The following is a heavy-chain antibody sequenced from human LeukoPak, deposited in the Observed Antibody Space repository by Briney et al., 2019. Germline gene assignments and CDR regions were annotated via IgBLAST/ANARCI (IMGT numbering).Heavy chain of an antibody. Sequence: GASVKVSCKASGYTFTSYYIYWVRQAPGQGLEWMGIINPRGGSTTYAQKFQGRVTITADESTSTAYMELSSLRSEDTAVYYCASGYYRNWFDPWGQGTLVTVSS. D-gene: IGHD2-8*01. V-gene: IGHV1-46*01. CDR3: ASGYYRNWFDP. CDR1: GYTFTSYY. CDR2: INPRGGST. J-gene: IGHJ5*02.